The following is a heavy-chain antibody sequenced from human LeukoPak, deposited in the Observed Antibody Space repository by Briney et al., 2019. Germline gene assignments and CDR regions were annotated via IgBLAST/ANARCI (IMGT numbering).Heavy chain of an antibody. J-gene: IGHJ4*02. CDR2: VKEDGTTK. D-gene: IGHD2-15*01. V-gene: IGHV3-7*01. CDR1: GFSFTNYW. Sequence: GSLRLSCAASGFSFTNYWVSWVRQAPGKGLEWVANVKEDGTTKQYVDSVKGRFTISRDNAKNSLYLQMDSLRAEDTAVYYCVSQEVVPHWGQGTLVSVSS. CDR3: VSQEVVPH.